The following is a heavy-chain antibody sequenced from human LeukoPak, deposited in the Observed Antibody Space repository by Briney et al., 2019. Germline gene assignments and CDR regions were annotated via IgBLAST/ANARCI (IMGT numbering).Heavy chain of an antibody. Sequence: GRSLRLSCAASGFTFSSYAMHWVRQAPGKGLEWVAVISYDGSNKYYADSVKGRFTISRDNSKNTLYLQMSSLRAEDTAVYYCAREKIQLWLNNWFDPWGQGTLVTVSS. D-gene: IGHD5-18*01. J-gene: IGHJ5*02. CDR2: ISYDGSNK. V-gene: IGHV3-30*04. CDR1: GFTFSSYA. CDR3: AREKIQLWLNNWFDP.